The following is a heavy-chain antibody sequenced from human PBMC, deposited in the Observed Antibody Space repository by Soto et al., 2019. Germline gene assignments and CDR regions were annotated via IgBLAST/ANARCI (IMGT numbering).Heavy chain of an antibody. J-gene: IGHJ5*02. Sequence: QVQLQESGPGLVKPSQTLSLTCTVSGGSISSGGYYWSWIRQHPGKGLEWIGYIYYSGSTYYNPPIKSRVTKSVDTPKTPFSLKLRSVTAADTAVYYCARSVFPWGQGTLVTVSS. CDR1: GGSISSGGYY. V-gene: IGHV4-31*03. CDR2: IYYSGST. CDR3: ARSVFP.